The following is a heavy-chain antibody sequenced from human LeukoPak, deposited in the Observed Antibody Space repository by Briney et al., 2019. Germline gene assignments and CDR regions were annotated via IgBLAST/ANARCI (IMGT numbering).Heavy chain of an antibody. CDR2: IFHSGST. D-gene: IGHD6-19*01. CDR3: ARALYSSGWDI. J-gene: IGHJ3*02. Sequence: SETLSLTCTVSGGSISSGAYYWSWIRQLPGEGLEWIGYIFHSGSTYYNPSLKGRVTISVDTSENQFSLDLNSVTAADTAVYYCARALYSSGWDIWGQGTMVTVSS. V-gene: IGHV4-31*03. CDR1: GGSISSGAYY.